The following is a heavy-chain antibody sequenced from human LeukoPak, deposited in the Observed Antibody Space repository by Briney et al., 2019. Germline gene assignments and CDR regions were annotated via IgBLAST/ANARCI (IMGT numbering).Heavy chain of an antibody. Sequence: GGSLRLSCAASGFIFSRYWMSWVRQAPGKGLEWVANIKQDGSEKYYVDSVKGRFTISRDNAKNSLYLQMNSLRAEDTAVYYCASSRSGWLQYNYWGQGTLVTVSS. D-gene: IGHD5-24*01. CDR1: GFIFSRYW. V-gene: IGHV3-7*01. J-gene: IGHJ4*02. CDR2: IKQDGSEK. CDR3: ASSRSGWLQYNY.